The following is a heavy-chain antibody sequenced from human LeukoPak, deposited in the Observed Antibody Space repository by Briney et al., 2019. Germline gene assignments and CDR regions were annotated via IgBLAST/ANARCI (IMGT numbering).Heavy chain of an antibody. CDR3: VRPGGPLGRVFDI. D-gene: IGHD3-10*01. Sequence: QPGGTLILSCAASGLTFSSSGMSWVRQAPGKGLEWVSGISGSGGSTYYADSVKGRFTISRDNSKNTLYLQMNSLRAEDTAVYYCVRPGGPLGRVFDIWGQGTMVTVSS. CDR1: GLTFSSSG. V-gene: IGHV3-23*01. CDR2: ISGSGGST. J-gene: IGHJ3*02.